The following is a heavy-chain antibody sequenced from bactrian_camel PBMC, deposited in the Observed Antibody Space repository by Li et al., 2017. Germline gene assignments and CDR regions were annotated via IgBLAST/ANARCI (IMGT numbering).Heavy chain of an antibody. CDR1: GWTNSDKC. CDR2: VAPSGKT. Sequence: HVQLVESGGGSVEAGGSPRLSCAASGWTNSDKCMAWFRQAPGKEREGVATVAPSGKTYYADSVKGRFTIAQDKAKATLYLEMSNLQPEDSAVYYCAAVSTGPCLSVISRGSPQRGDFQFWGQGTQVTVS. D-gene: IGHD7*01. V-gene: IGHV3S53*01. J-gene: IGHJ4*01. CDR3: AAVSTGPCLSVISRGSPQRGDFQF.